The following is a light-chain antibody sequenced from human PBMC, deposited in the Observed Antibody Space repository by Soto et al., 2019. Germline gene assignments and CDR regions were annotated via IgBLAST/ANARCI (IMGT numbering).Light chain of an antibody. CDR2: DVN. Sequence: QSALTQPRSVSGSPGQSVSISCTGTSSDVGGYNYVSWYQQHPGKAPKVMIYDVNKRPSGVPDRFSGSKSGNTASLTISGLQSVDEADYYCCSYAGRYIYVFGTGTKVTVL. CDR3: CSYAGRYIYV. CDR1: SSDVGGYNY. J-gene: IGLJ1*01. V-gene: IGLV2-11*01.